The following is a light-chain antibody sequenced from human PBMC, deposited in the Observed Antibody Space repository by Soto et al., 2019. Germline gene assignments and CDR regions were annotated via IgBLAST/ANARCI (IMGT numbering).Light chain of an antibody. V-gene: IGLV8-61*01. CDR3: VLYMGSGLWV. J-gene: IGLJ3*02. Sequence: QAVVTQEPSSSVSPGGTVTLTCGLSSGSVSTSYYPSWYQQTPGQAPRTLIYSTNTRSSGVPDRFSGSILGNKAALTITGAQADDESDYYCVLYMGSGLWVFGGGTQLTVL. CDR1: SGSVSTSYY. CDR2: STN.